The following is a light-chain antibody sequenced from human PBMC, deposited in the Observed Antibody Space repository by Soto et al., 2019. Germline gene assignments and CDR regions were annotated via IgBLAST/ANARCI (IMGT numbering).Light chain of an antibody. CDR2: DVS. V-gene: IGLV2-14*01. J-gene: IGLJ1*01. CDR3: GSYTTSSNYV. Sequence: QSVLTQPASVSGSPGQSITISCTGTGSDIDAYNYVSWYQQHPGKAPKLMIYDVSNRPSGISNRFSGSKSGNTASLTISGLQAEDEADYYCGSYTTSSNYVSGTGTKVTVL. CDR1: GSDIDAYNY.